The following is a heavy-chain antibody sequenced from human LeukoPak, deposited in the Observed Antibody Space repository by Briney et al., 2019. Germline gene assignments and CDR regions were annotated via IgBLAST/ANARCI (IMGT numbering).Heavy chain of an antibody. V-gene: IGHV1-46*01. J-gene: IGHJ4*02. CDR2: INPSGGST. D-gene: IGHD6-19*01. CDR3: ARGRRSTAVAGTMDY. CDR1: GYTFTSYY. Sequence: ASVKVSCKASGYTFTSYYMHWVRQAPGQGLEWMGIINPSGGSTSYAQKFQGRVTMTRDMSTSTVYMGLSSLRSEDTAVYYCARGRRSTAVAGTMDYWGQGTLVTVSS.